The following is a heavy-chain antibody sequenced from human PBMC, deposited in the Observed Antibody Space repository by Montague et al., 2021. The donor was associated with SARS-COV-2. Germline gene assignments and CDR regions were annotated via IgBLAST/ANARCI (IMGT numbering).Heavy chain of an antibody. CDR3: ARGYDYVWGGYCYFCWFDP. V-gene: IGHV4-34*01. CDR1: GGSFSGYC. D-gene: IGHD3-16*02. CDR2: INHSGST. J-gene: IGHJ5*02. Sequence: SETLSLTCAVYGGSFSGYCWSWIRQPQGKGLERIGEINHSGSTNYNSTPKRRGTISIDTSKTKFSLTLSLVSAADTAVYYYARGYDYVWGGYCYFCWFDPWGQGTLVTVSS.